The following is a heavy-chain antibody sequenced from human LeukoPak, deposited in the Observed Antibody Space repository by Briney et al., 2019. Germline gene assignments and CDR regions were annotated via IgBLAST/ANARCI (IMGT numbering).Heavy chain of an antibody. Sequence: PSETLSLTCAVYGGSFSGYYWSWIRQPPGKGLEWIGEINHSGSTNYNPSLKSRVTISVDTSKNQFSLKLSSVTAADTAVYYCARERIMTTFGGVIVSGNWFDPWGQGTLVTVSS. J-gene: IGHJ5*02. CDR2: INHSGST. D-gene: IGHD3-16*02. V-gene: IGHV4-34*01. CDR3: ARERIMTTFGGVIVSGNWFDP. CDR1: GGSFSGYY.